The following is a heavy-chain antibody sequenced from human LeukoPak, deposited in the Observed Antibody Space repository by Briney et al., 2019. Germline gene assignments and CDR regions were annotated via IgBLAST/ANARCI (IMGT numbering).Heavy chain of an antibody. Sequence: SETLSLTCTVSGGSISSSSYYWGWIRQPPGEGLEWIGEIYHSGSTNYNPSLKSRVTISVDKSKNQFSLKLSSVTAADTAVYYCATPDYADKSSAFDIWGQGTMVTVSS. V-gene: IGHV4-39*07. J-gene: IGHJ3*02. CDR1: GGSISSSSYY. CDR2: IYHSGST. CDR3: ATPDYADKSSAFDI. D-gene: IGHD4-17*01.